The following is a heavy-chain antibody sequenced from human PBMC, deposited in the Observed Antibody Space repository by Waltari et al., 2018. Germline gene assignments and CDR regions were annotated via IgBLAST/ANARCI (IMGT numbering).Heavy chain of an antibody. CDR2: ISDDGTEK. CDR1: GFTFSSYG. V-gene: IGHV3-30*03. Sequence: QVQLVQSGGGVVQPGRSLRLSCAASGFTFSSYGMHWVRQAPGKGLEWVGVISDDGTEKFYADSVKGRFIISRDNSKDTLHLQMNSLRAEDTAVYYCATDSYNYDIHFDYWGQGALVTVSS. J-gene: IGHJ4*02. CDR3: ATDSYNYDIHFDY. D-gene: IGHD1-20*01.